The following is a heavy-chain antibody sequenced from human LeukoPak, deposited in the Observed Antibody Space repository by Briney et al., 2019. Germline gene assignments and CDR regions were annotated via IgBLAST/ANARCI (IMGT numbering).Heavy chain of an antibody. CDR1: GFIFSGYT. CDR3: ARSTGHCGGDFLAVEYFQH. CDR2: ISSSNTYI. V-gene: IGHV3-21*01. Sequence: KSGGSLRLSCAASGFIFSGYTMNWVRQAPGRGLEWVSSISSSNTYIYYADSVKGRFTISRDNAKNSLYLQMNSLRAEDTAVYYCARSTGHCGGDFLAVEYFQHWGQGTLVTVSS. J-gene: IGHJ1*01. D-gene: IGHD2-21*02.